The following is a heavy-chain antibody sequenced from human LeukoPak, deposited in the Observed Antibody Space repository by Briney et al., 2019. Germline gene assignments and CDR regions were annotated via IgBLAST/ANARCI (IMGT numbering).Heavy chain of an antibody. CDR3: ARASESDYGDYESWFDS. CDR1: GGSISCYY. J-gene: IGHJ5*01. D-gene: IGHD4-17*01. CDR2: IYYSGST. Sequence: SETLSLTCTVSGGSISCYYWSWIRQPPGKGLEWIGYIYYSGSTNYNPSLKSRVTISVDTSKNQFSLKLSSVTAADTAVYYCARASESDYGDYESWFDSWGQGTLVTVSS. V-gene: IGHV4-59*01.